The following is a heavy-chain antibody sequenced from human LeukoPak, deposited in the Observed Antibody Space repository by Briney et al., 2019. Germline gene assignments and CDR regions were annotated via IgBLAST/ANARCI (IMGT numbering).Heavy chain of an antibody. CDR2: IYYGGST. V-gene: IGHV4-31*03. J-gene: IGHJ3*02. CDR3: ARDGGQAGFGAFDI. Sequence: SETLSHTCTVSGGSISSDGYYWRWIRHHPGKGLEWIGYIYYGGSTYYNPSRKSRVTISVDTPKNQFSLKLSSVTAAETAVYYWARDGGQAGFGAFDIWGQGTMVTVSS. D-gene: IGHD3-16*01. CDR1: GGSISSDGYY.